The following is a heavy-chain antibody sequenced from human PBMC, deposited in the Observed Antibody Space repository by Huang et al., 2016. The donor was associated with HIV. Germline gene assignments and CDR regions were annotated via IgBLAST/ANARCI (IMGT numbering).Heavy chain of an antibody. J-gene: IGHJ4*02. CDR2: IDYSGGT. CDR1: GGSISTHY. Sequence: QVQLQESGPGLVKPSETLSLTCTVSGGSISTHYWGWIRQPPGKGLEWIGSIDYSGGTNYSPSLKSRVTILLDTSKNQFSRRVNSVTAADTAMYYCARDHHDFWRGYRRMYFFDHWGQGTLVTVSS. CDR3: ARDHHDFWRGYRRMYFFDH. D-gene: IGHD3-3*01. V-gene: IGHV4-59*11.